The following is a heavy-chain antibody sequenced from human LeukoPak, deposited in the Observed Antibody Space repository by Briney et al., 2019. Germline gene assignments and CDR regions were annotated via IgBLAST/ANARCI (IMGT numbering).Heavy chain of an antibody. D-gene: IGHD4-11*01. J-gene: IGHJ4*02. CDR2: IHYSGST. CDR3: AREVTNANFDS. V-gene: IGHV4-30-4*08. Sequence: SETLSLTCTVSGGSVSGGDYYWSWIRQPPGKGLEWIGYIHYSGSTYYSPSLKSRVTISIDTSKNQFSLKLSSVTAADTAVYYCAREVTNANFDSWGQGTLVTVSS. CDR1: GGSVSGGDYY.